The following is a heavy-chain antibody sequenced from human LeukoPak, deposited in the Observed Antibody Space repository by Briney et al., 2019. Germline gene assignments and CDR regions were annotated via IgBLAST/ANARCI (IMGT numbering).Heavy chain of an antibody. J-gene: IGHJ5*02. CDR3: AREVSGSCSGTNCQNWFDP. Sequence: KPSETLSLTCTVSGGSVSSGSYYWSWIRQPPGKGLEWIGYIYYSGSTNYNPSLKSRVTISVDTSRNQFSLKLSSVTAADTAVYYCAREVSGSCSGTNCQNWFDPWGQGTLVTVSS. V-gene: IGHV4-61*01. CDR2: IYYSGST. CDR1: GGSVSSGSYY. D-gene: IGHD2-2*01.